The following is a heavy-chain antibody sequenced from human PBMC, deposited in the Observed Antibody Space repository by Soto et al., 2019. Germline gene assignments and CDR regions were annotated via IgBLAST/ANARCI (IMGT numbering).Heavy chain of an antibody. CDR3: AKDWGRGGATADYYYALDV. V-gene: IGHV3-23*01. Sequence: GGSLRLSCAASGFTFSSYAMSWVRQAPGKGLEWVSVISGSGGSTYYADSVKGRFTISRDNSKNTLYLQVNSLRAEDTAVYYCAKDWGRGGATADYYYALDVWGQGTTVTVSS. CDR2: ISGSGGST. D-gene: IGHD1-26*01. CDR1: GFTFSSYA. J-gene: IGHJ6*02.